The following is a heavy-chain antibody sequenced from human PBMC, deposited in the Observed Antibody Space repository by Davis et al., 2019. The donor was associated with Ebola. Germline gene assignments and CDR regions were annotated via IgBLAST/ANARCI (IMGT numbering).Heavy chain of an antibody. CDR2: ISGSGGST. CDR1: GFTFSSSA. J-gene: IGHJ5*02. Sequence: GESLKISCVTSGFTFSSSAMNWVRQAPGMGLEWVSTISGSGGSTYYGESVKGRFTISRDNSKNTLYLQMNSLRAEDTAVYYCASPNPWGQGTLVTVSS. CDR3: ASPNP. V-gene: IGHV3-23*01.